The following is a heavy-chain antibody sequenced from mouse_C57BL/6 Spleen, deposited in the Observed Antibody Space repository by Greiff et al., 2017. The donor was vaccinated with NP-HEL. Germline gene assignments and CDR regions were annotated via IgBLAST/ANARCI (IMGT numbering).Heavy chain of an antibody. V-gene: IGHV1-54*01. CDR2: INPGSGGT. D-gene: IGHD2-4*01. CDR1: GYAFTNYL. Sequence: VQLQQSGAELVRPGTSVKVSCKASGYAFTNYLIEWVKQRPGQGLEWIGVINPGSGGTNYTEKFKGKATLTADKSSSTAYMQLSSLTSEDYEVYCCASDDYDGFAYWGKGTLVTVSA. CDR3: ASDDYDGFAY. J-gene: IGHJ3*01.